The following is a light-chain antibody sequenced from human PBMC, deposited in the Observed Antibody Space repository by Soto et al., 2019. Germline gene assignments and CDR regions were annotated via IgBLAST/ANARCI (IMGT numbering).Light chain of an antibody. Sequence: QLVLTQSSSASASLGSSVKLTCTLSSGHSSYIIAWHQQQPGKAPRYLMKLEGTGSYNKGSGVPDRFSGSSSGADRYLTISSLQFEDEADYYCETWDRNTVVFGGGTQLTVL. CDR2: LEGTGSY. CDR3: ETWDRNTVV. J-gene: IGLJ2*01. CDR1: SGHSSYI. V-gene: IGLV4-60*02.